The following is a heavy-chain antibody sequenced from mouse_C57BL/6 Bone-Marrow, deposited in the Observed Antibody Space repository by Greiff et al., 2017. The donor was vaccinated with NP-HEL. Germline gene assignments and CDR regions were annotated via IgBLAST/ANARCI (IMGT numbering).Heavy chain of an antibody. Sequence: QVHVKQSGAELARPGASVKMSCKASGYTFTSYTMHWVKQRPGQGLEWIGYINPSSGYTKYNQKFKDKATLTADKSSSTAYMQLSSLTSEDSAVYYCARDYGSTRFAYWGQGTLVTVSA. CDR3: ARDYGSTRFAY. V-gene: IGHV1-4*01. CDR2: INPSSGYT. CDR1: GYTFTSYT. J-gene: IGHJ3*01. D-gene: IGHD1-1*01.